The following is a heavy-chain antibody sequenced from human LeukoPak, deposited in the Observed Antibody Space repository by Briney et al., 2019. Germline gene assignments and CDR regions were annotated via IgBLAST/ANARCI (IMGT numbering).Heavy chain of an antibody. J-gene: IGHJ4*02. V-gene: IGHV3-23*01. CDR2: ISGSGGST. Sequence: GGSLRLSCAASGFTFSSYAMSWVRQAPGKGLEWVSAISGSGGSTYYADSVKGRSTISRDNSKNTLYLQMNSLTSEDTAVYSCARGGTARDIAAVVPDHWGQGTLVTVSS. D-gene: IGHD6-13*01. CDR1: GFTFSSYA. CDR3: ARGGTARDIAAVVPDH.